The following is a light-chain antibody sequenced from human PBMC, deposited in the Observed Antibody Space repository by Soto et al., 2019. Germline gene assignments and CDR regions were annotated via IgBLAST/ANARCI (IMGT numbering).Light chain of an antibody. J-gene: IGKJ2*01. CDR2: GAS. CDR3: QQYGTSPYT. V-gene: IGKV3-20*01. Sequence: EIVLTQSPDTLSLSPGERATLSCRASQSVSNNYLAWYQQKPGQAPRLLIYGASSRPGGIPDKFSGSGSGTDFTLTIHRLEPEDFAVYYCQQYGTSPYTFAQGTKLEI. CDR1: QSVSNNY.